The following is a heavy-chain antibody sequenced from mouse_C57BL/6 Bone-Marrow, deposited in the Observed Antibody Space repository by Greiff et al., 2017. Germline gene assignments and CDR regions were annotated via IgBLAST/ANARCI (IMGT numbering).Heavy chain of an antibody. CDR3: ARSRIYYDAMDY. CDR2: IYPRSGNT. D-gene: IGHD2-1*01. J-gene: IGHJ4*01. V-gene: IGHV1-81*01. Sequence: QVQLQQSGAELARPGASVKLSCKASGYTFTSYGISWVKQRTGQGLEWIGEIYPRSGNTYYNEKFKGKSTLTADKSSSTAYMELRSLTSEDSAVYFCARSRIYYDAMDYWGQGTSVTVSS. CDR1: GYTFTSYG.